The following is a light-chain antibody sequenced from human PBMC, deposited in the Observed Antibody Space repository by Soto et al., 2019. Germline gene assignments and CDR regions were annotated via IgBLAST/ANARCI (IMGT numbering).Light chain of an antibody. CDR2: GAS. J-gene: IGKJ1*01. V-gene: IGKV3-20*01. CDR1: QSVNSAY. Sequence: VLTQSPGTLSLSPGERATLSCRASQSVNSAYLAWYQQKPGQAPRLLIYGASTRATGIPDRFSGSGSGTDFTLTISRLEPEDLAVYYCQQYGNSPPWTFGQGTKVEIK. CDR3: QQYGNSPPWT.